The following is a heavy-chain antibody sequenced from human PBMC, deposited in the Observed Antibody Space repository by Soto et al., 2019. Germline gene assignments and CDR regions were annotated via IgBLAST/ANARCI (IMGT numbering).Heavy chain of an antibody. D-gene: IGHD3-22*01. V-gene: IGHV3-30*18. Sequence: PGGSLRLSCAASGFTFSSYGMHWVRKAPGKGLEWVAVISYDGSNKYYADSVKGRVTISRDNSKDTVYLQMNSLRAEDTAVYYCAKDPYYYFSSGYSVFASWGQGTLVTVSS. CDR3: AKDPYYYFSSGYSVFAS. J-gene: IGHJ4*02. CDR2: ISYDGSNK. CDR1: GFTFSSYG.